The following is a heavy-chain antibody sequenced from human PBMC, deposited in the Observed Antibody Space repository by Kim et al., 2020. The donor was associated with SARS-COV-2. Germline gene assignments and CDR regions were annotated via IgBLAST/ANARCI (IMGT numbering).Heavy chain of an antibody. CDR2: IVVGSGNT. CDR1: GFTFTSSA. Sequence: SVKVSCKASGFTFTSSAVQWVRQARGQRLEWIGWIVVGSGNTNYAQKFQERVTITRDMSTSTAYMELSSLRSEDTAVYYCAADLWDFWSGYSYGMDVWGQGTTVTVSS. D-gene: IGHD3-3*01. J-gene: IGHJ6*02. CDR3: AADLWDFWSGYSYGMDV. V-gene: IGHV1-58*01.